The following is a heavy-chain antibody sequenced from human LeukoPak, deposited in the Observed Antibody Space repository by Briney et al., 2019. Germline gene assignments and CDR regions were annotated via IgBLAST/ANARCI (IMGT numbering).Heavy chain of an antibody. D-gene: IGHD2-15*01. J-gene: IGHJ3*02. V-gene: IGHV1-69*04. CDR1: GGTFSSYT. CDR3: ARDSGYCSGGSCQAAFGI. Sequence: ASVKVSCKASGGTFSSYTISWVRQAPGQGLEWMGRIIPILGIANYAQKFQGRVTITADESTSTAYMELSSLRSEDTAVYYCARDSGYCSGGSCQAAFGIWGQGTMVTVSS. CDR2: IIPILGIA.